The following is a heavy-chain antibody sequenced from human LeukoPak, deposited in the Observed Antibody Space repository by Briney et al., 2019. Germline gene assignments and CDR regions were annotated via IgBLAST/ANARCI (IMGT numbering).Heavy chain of an antibody. CDR1: GFRFYDLG. V-gene: IGHV3-20*04. CDR2: INWNGAST. Sequence: PGGSLTLSCAASGFRFYDLGMSWLRQVPGKGLEWVSGINWNGASTGYGDSVKGRFTITRDNAKNSLYLQMDRLRDEDTALYYCAGADRNGCYFDYWGQGILVTVSS. J-gene: IGHJ4*02. D-gene: IGHD5-24*01. CDR3: AGADRNGCYFDY.